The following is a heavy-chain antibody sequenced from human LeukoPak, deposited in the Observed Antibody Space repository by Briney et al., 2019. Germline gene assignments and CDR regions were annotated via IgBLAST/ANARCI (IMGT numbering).Heavy chain of an antibody. CDR2: IYPGDSDT. J-gene: IGHJ4*02. D-gene: IGHD2-15*01. Sequence: GESLKISCKGSGYSFTSYWIGWVRQMPGKGLEWMGIIYPGDSDTRYSPSFQGQVTISADKSISTAYLQWSSLKASDTAMYYCARQVDCSGGSCYSGDFEYFDYWGQGTLVTVSS. CDR1: GYSFTSYW. V-gene: IGHV5-51*01. CDR3: ARQVDCSGGSCYSGDFEYFDY.